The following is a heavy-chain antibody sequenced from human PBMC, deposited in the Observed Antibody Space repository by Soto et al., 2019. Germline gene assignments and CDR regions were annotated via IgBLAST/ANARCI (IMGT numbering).Heavy chain of an antibody. V-gene: IGHV4-59*08. J-gene: IGHJ4*02. D-gene: IGHD3-22*01. CDR3: ARLGGYYQAFDH. CDR2: IYYSGST. CDR1: GGSMNTYY. Sequence: QVQLQESGPGLVKPSETLSLTCTVSGGSMNTYYWGWFRQPPGKGLEWVGYIYYSGSTTYSPSLKSRVTISAATSKNQFSLKLNSVTAAHTAVYYCARLGGYYQAFDHWVQGSLVTFSS.